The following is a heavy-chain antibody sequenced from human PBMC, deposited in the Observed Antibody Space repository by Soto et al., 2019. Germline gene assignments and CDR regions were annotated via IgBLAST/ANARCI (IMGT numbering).Heavy chain of an antibody. J-gene: IGHJ6*02. D-gene: IGHD1-26*01. CDR1: GGSINSHY. V-gene: IGHV4-59*11. CDR3: ARDGREASGMDV. Sequence: QVQLQESGPGLVRPSETLSLTCTVSGGSINSHYWSWVRQAPGKGLEWIGHIYYRGSTNYNPSLRSRSTISVDASKSQFSLKLNSVTTADTAVYYCARDGREASGMDVWGQGTKVTVSS. CDR2: IYYRGST.